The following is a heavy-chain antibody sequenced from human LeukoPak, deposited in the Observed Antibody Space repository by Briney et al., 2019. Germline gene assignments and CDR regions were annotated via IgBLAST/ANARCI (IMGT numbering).Heavy chain of an antibody. CDR1: GFTFSDYN. V-gene: IGHV3-11*01. Sequence: GGSLRLSCAASGFTFSDYNMRWIRQAPGKGLRWVSSISRSGSTKYYADSVKGRFTISRDNAKNSLYLQMNSLRAEDTALYYCARGRLRFLEWLLQRDDAFDIWGQGTMVTVSS. CDR3: ARGRLRFLEWLLQRDDAFDI. J-gene: IGHJ3*02. D-gene: IGHD3-3*01. CDR2: ISRSGSTK.